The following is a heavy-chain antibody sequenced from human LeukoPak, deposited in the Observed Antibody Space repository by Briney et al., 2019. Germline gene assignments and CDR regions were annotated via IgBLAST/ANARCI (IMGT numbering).Heavy chain of an antibody. CDR1: GGSFSGYY. Sequence: SETLSLTCAVYGGSFSGYYWGWLRQPPGKGLEWIGEINHSGSTNYNPSLKSRVTISVDTSKNQFSLKLSSVTAADTAVYYCARAYGRVVNFDYWGQGTLVTVSS. V-gene: IGHV4-34*01. D-gene: IGHD4-17*01. CDR2: INHSGST. CDR3: ARAYGRVVNFDY. J-gene: IGHJ4*02.